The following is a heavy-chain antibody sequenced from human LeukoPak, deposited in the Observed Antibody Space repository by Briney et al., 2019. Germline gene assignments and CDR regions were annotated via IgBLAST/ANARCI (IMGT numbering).Heavy chain of an antibody. D-gene: IGHD3-10*01. V-gene: IGHV3-7*03. CDR3: ARLGEGLPYYFDY. CDR2: IKQDGSEK. J-gene: IGHJ4*02. Sequence: PGGSLRLSCAASGFTFSSYWMSWVSQAPGKGLEWVANIKQDGSEKYYVDSVKGRFTISRDNAKNSLYLQMNSLRAEDTAVYCCARLGEGLPYYFDYWGQGTLVTVSS. CDR1: GFTFSSYW.